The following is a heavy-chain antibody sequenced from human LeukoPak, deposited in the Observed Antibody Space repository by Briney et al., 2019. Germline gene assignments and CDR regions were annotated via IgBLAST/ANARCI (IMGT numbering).Heavy chain of an antibody. CDR1: GGSISSYY. D-gene: IGHD2-2*01. J-gene: IGHJ4*02. Sequence: SEALSLTCTVSGGSISSYYWSWIRQPPGKGLEWIGSLHYSGSTNYNPSLKSRVTISVDTSKNQFSLQLSSVTAADTAVYYCASGPGVEYPFDYWGQGTLVTVSS. CDR2: LHYSGST. V-gene: IGHV4-59*01. CDR3: ASGPGVEYPFDY.